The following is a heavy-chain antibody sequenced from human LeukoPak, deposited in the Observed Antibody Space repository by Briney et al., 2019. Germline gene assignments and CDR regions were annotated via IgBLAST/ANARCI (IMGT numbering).Heavy chain of an antibody. CDR2: IYSSGSIGRAYSSGST. D-gene: IGHD1-26*01. CDR1: GGSISSFH. J-gene: IGHJ6*03. Sequence: SETLSLTCTVSGGSISSFHWSWIRQPAGKGLEWIGRIYSSGSIGRAYSSGSTNYNPSLKSRVTMSIDTSKNQFSLKMRSVTAADTAVYYCAGVEDDGGSYYYYYYYMDVWGKGTTVTVSS. CDR3: AGVEDDGGSYYYYYYYMDV. V-gene: IGHV4-4*07.